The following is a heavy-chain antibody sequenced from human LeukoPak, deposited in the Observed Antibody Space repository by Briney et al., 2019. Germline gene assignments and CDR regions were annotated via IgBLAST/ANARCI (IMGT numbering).Heavy chain of an antibody. CDR3: ARRVQTTGVFDY. V-gene: IGHV1-2*06. J-gene: IGHJ4*02. CDR1: GYTFTDYY. Sequence: GASVKVSCKASGYTFTDYYMHWLRQAPGQGLQWMGRINPKTGGTNYAQKFQDRVTMTGDTSISTAYMELSRLRSDDTAVYYCARRVQTTGVFDYWGQGTLVTVSS. CDR2: INPKTGGT. D-gene: IGHD2-8*01.